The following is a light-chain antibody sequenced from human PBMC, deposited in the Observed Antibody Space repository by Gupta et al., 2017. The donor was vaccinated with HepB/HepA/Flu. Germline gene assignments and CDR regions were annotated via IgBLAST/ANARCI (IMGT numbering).Light chain of an antibody. CDR3: LHCGISTSCM. CDR2: RTS. J-gene: IGKJ1*01. V-gene: IGKV3-20*01. Sequence: EIVMTQSPGPRSWSPGERATLSCRASQRIRSNYLAWYQQQPGQAPRLLIFRTSGWATGTPDRVSCSGSGTDFTLTLSSLEPQDFAVYACLHCGISTSCMFGQGTKVEIK. CDR1: QRIRSNY.